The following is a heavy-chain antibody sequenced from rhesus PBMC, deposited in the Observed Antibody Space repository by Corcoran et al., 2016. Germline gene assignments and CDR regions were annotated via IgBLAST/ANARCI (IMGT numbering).Heavy chain of an antibody. CDR2: INGNSGST. D-gene: IGHD2-33*01. Sequence: QVQLQESGPGLVKPSETLSLTCAVSGAAISSYCWSWIRPPPGKGLEWIGGINGNSGSTYYNPSLKSRVTISKDASKNQFSLKLSSVTAADTAVYYCARGGGAHCSDSGCSASGYWGQGVLVTVSS. V-gene: IGHV4-80*01. J-gene: IGHJ4*01. CDR3: ARGGGAHCSDSGCSASGY. CDR1: GAAISSYC.